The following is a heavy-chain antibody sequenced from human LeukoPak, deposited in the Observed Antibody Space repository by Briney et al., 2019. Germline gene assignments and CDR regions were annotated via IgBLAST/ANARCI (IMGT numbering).Heavy chain of an antibody. CDR2: MNPNSGNT. D-gene: IGHD3-22*01. CDR1: GYTFTSYD. J-gene: IGHJ4*02. CDR3: ARMYYYDSSVIGYFDY. Sequence: ASVKVSCKASGYTFTSYDINWVRQATGQGLEWMGWMNPNSGNTGYAQKFQGRVTMTRNTSISTAYMELSSLRSEDTAVYYCARMYYYDSSVIGYFDYWGQGTLVTVSS. V-gene: IGHV1-8*01.